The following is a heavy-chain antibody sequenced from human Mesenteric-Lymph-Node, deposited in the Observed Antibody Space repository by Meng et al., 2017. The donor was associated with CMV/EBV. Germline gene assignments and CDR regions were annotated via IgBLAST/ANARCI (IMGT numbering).Heavy chain of an antibody. D-gene: IGHD1-14*01. V-gene: IGHV4-34*01. CDR2: DYFSGST. CDR3: ARSPSITPFDY. Sequence: SETLSLTCAVYGGSFSGYYWSWIRQPPGKGLEWIGTDYFSGSTYYNPSLKSRLTISVDTSKNQFSLKLSSVTAADTAVYYCARSPSITPFDYWGQGILVTVSS. CDR1: GGSFSGYY. J-gene: IGHJ4*02.